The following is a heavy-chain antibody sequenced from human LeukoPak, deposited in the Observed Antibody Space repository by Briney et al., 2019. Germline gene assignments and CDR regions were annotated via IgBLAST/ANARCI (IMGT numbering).Heavy chain of an antibody. CDR3: ARRWGNIVGVTYEY. D-gene: IGHD3-16*01. Sequence: SETLSPTRTISGSSITSVSHYWGWIRQSPGKGLEWIGDIYYTGSTYYSPSLRSRVTMSVHTSENQFSLRLNSVTAVDTAVYYCARRWGNIVGVTYEYWGQGTLVTVSS. CDR1: GSSITSVSHY. V-gene: IGHV4-39*01. J-gene: IGHJ4*02. CDR2: IYYTGST.